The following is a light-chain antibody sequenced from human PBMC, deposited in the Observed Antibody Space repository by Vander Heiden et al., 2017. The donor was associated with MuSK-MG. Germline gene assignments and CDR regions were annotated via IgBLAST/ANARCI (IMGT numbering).Light chain of an antibody. V-gene: IGKV1-27*01. CDR2: VAS. CDR1: QGISNY. Sequence: DIQITQSPSSLSASVGDRVTITCRASQGISNYLAWYQQKPGRGPKLLIYVASTLQEGVPSRFSGSGSGTDFTLTISSLQPEDVATYYCQKDNSAPWTIGQGTRVEIK. CDR3: QKDNSAPWT. J-gene: IGKJ1*01.